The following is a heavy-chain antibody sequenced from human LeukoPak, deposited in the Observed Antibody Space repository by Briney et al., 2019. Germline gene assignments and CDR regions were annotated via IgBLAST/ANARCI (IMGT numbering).Heavy chain of an antibody. CDR2: ISSSSSYI. Sequence: TPGGSLRLSCAASGFTFSSYSMNWVRQAPGKGLEWVSSISSSSSYIYYADSVKGRFTISRDNAKNSLYLQMNSLRAEDTALYYCAKDMGLGLDYWGQGTLVTVSS. V-gene: IGHV3-21*04. CDR3: AKDMGLGLDY. D-gene: IGHD4/OR15-4a*01. CDR1: GFTFSSYS. J-gene: IGHJ4*02.